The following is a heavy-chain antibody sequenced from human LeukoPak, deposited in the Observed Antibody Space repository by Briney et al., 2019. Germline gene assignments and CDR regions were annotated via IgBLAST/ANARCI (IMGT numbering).Heavy chain of an antibody. Sequence: SETLSLTCTVSGGSISSYYWSWIRQPPGKGLEWIGYIYYSGSTNYNPSLKSRVTISVDTSKNQFSLKLSSVTAADTAVYYCARGGRTTWHGMDVWGQGTTVTVSS. V-gene: IGHV4-59*12. CDR3: ARGGRTTWHGMDV. J-gene: IGHJ6*02. CDR2: IYYSGST. D-gene: IGHD4-17*01. CDR1: GGSISSYY.